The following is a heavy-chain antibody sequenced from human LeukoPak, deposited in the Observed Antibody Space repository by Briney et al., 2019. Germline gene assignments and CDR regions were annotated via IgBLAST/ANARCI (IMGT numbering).Heavy chain of an antibody. J-gene: IGHJ6*03. CDR1: GYTFTGYY. V-gene: IGHV1-2*02. CDR3: ARGGPPARYCTNGVCYSAEKKYYYYYMDV. Sequence: ASVKVSCKASGYTFTGYYMHWVRQAPGQGLEWMGWINPNSGGTNYAQKFQGRVTITRNTSISTAYMELSSLRSEDTAVYYCARGGPPARYCTNGVCYSAEKKYYYYYMDVWGKGTTVTVSS. CDR2: INPNSGGT. D-gene: IGHD2-8*01.